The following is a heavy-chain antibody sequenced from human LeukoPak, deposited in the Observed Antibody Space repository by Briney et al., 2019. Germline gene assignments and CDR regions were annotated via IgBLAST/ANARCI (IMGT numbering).Heavy chain of an antibody. J-gene: IGHJ6*02. CDR2: ISSSGSTI. Sequence: GGSLRLSCAASGFTFSDYYMSWIRQAPGKGLEWVSYISSSGSTIYYADSVKGRFTISRDNAKNSLYLQMNSLRAEDTAMYYCARVYGSGSYYPTTYGMDVWGQGTTVTVSS. CDR1: GFTFSDYY. D-gene: IGHD3-10*01. V-gene: IGHV3-11*01. CDR3: ARVYGSGSYYPTTYGMDV.